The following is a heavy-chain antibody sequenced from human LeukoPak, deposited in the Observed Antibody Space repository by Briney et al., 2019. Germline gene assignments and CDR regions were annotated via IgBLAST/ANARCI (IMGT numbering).Heavy chain of an antibody. CDR1: GFTFSDYY. J-gene: IGHJ4*02. V-gene: IGHV3-11*01. CDR2: ISSSGSTI. CDR3: AGYCSGGSCYSVLR. D-gene: IGHD2-15*01. Sequence: GGSLRLSCAASGFTFSDYYMSWIRQAPGKGLEWVSYISSSGSTIYYADAVKGRFTISRDNAKNSLYLQMNSLRAEDTAVYYCAGYCSGGSCYSVLRWGQGTLVTVSS.